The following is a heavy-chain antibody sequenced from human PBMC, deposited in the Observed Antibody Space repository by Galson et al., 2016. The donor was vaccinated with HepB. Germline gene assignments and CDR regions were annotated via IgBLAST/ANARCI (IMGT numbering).Heavy chain of an antibody. J-gene: IGHJ4*03. V-gene: IGHV1-69*13. CDR1: GGTFRNYR. CDR3: ARGGPSNQALLFPAPLRT. CDR2: IIPLSRTP. Sequence: SVKVSCKASGGTFRNYRIDWVRQAPGQGLEWMGGIIPLSRTPNYAQKFQVRVSITADESTSSSYMEVTSLKSEDTAVYYCARGGPSNQALLFPAPLRTWGQGTPVTVSS. D-gene: IGHD1-14*01.